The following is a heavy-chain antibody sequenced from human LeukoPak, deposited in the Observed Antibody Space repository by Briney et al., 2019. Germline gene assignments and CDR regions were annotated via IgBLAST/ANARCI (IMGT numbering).Heavy chain of an antibody. J-gene: IGHJ4*02. CDR3: ARVRNYYDSSALFDY. CDR1: GFTFSSYA. D-gene: IGHD3-22*01. CDR2: ISYDGSNK. Sequence: GGSLRLSCAASGFTFSSYAMHWVRQAPGKGLEWVAVISYDGSNKYYADSVKGRFTISRDNSKNTLYLQMNSLRAEDTAVYYCARVRNYYDSSALFDYWGKGTLVTVS. V-gene: IGHV3-30*04.